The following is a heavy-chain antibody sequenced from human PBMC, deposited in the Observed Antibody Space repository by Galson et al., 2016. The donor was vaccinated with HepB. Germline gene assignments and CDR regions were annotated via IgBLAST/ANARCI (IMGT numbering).Heavy chain of an antibody. V-gene: IGHV6-1*01. CDR2: TYYRSQWFN. D-gene: IGHD5-18*01. J-gene: IGHJ6*02. CDR3: TRGYMKTGMNV. Sequence: ISGASVTSDETMWHWIRQSPSRGLAWLGRTYYRSQWFNEYAVSVKGRITVTADTSGNQFSLQLDSVTPDDTAAYFCTRGYMKTGMNVWGQGTTVTVSS. CDR1: GASVTSDETM.